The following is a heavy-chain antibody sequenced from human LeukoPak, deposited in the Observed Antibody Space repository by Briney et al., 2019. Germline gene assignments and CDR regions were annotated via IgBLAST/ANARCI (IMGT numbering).Heavy chain of an antibody. D-gene: IGHD3-9*01. J-gene: IGHJ4*02. V-gene: IGHV3-21*04. CDR3: AKDIRRAGGLDYDILTGLDY. CDR2: ISSSSSYI. Sequence: GGSLRLSRAASGFTFSSYSMNWVRQAPGKGLEWVSSISSSSSYIYYADSVKGRFTISRDNAKNSLYLQMNSLRAEDTALYYCAKDIRRAGGLDYDILTGLDYWGQGTLVTVSS. CDR1: GFTFSSYS.